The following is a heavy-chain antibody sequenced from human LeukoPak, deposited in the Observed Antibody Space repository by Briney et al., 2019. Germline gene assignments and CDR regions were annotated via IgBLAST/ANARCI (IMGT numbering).Heavy chain of an antibody. CDR2: ISWNSGSI. V-gene: IGHV3-9*01. CDR1: GFTFDDYA. D-gene: IGHD5-18*01. Sequence: PGRSLRLSCAASGFTFDDYAMHWVRQAPGKGLEWVSGISWNSGSIGYADSVKGRFTISRDNAKNSLYLQMNSLRAEDTALYYCAKGEAMNGIFDYWAREPWSPSPQ. J-gene: IGHJ4*02. CDR3: AKGEAMNGIFDY.